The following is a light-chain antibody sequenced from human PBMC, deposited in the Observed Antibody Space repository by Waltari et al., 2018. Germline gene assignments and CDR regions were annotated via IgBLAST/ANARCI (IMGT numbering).Light chain of an antibody. CDR1: QSLVHSDGNTY. Sequence: DVVMTQSPLSLPVTLGQPASISCRSSQSLVHSDGNTYLNWFHQRPGQSPRRLIYKVSDRDAGVPDRFSGSGSGTDFTLKISRGEAEDVGVYYCMQGTHWPRTFGQGTKVEIK. V-gene: IGKV2-30*02. CDR3: MQGTHWPRT. CDR2: KVS. J-gene: IGKJ1*01.